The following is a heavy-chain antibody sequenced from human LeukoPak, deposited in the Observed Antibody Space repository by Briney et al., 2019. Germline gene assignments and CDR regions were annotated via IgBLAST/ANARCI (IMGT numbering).Heavy chain of an antibody. V-gene: IGHV3-33*01. Sequence: QAGGSLRLSCAASGFTFSSYGMHWVRQAPGKGLEWVAVIWYDGSNKYYADSVKGRFTISRDNSKNTLYLQMNSLRAEDTAVYYCARDPRRRAVAGSPWGQGTLVTVSS. D-gene: IGHD6-19*01. CDR3: ARDPRRRAVAGSP. CDR1: GFTFSSYG. CDR2: IWYDGSNK. J-gene: IGHJ5*02.